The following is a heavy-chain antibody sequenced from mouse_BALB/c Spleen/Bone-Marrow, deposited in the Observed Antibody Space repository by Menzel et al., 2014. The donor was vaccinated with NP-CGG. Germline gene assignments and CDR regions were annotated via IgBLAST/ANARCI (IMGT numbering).Heavy chain of an antibody. CDR3: VTSTYFDV. V-gene: IGHV10-1*02. Sequence: EVMLVESGGGLVQPKGSLKLSCAASEFTFNTYAMNWVRQAPGKGLEWVARIRSKSNNYATYYADSVKDRFTISRDDSQSLLYLQMNSLKTEDTAMYYCVTSTYFDVWGAGTTVTVSS. J-gene: IGHJ1*01. D-gene: IGHD6-1*01. CDR1: EFTFNTYA. CDR2: IRSKSNNYAT.